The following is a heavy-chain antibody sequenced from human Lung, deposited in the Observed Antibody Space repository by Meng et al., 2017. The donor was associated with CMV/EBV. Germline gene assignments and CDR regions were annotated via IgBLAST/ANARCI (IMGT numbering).Heavy chain of an antibody. Sequence: SCAASGFRFSSYAINWVRQTPGKGLELVSYNGGSGDTTNYADYVKSRFTIPRGNAKNSLYTQMNRLRTEDTAVYYGASERGPMGGNYYYGLDVWGQGXTVTVSS. CDR2: NGGSGDTT. CDR1: GFRFSSYA. D-gene: IGHD1-26*01. V-gene: IGHV3-48*03. CDR3: ASERGPMGGNYYYGLDV. J-gene: IGHJ6*02.